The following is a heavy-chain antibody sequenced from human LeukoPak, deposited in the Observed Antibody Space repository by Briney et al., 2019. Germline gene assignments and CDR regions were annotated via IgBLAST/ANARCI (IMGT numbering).Heavy chain of an antibody. CDR1: GFTFSSYG. Sequence: GGSLRLSWAASGFTFSSYGMHWVRQAPGKGLEWVAFIRYDGSNKYYADSVKGRFTISRDNSKNTLYLQMNSLRAEDTAVYYCAKDPSLSGYSYGQADYWGQGTLVTVSS. CDR2: IRYDGSNK. CDR3: AKDPSLSGYSYGQADY. V-gene: IGHV3-30*02. D-gene: IGHD5-18*01. J-gene: IGHJ4*02.